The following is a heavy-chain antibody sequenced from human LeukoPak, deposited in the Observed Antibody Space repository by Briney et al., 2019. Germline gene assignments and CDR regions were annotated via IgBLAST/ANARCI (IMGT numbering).Heavy chain of an antibody. CDR1: GFTFSSYR. CDR3: ARLFTMIVDDPFDY. D-gene: IGHD3-22*01. J-gene: IGHJ4*02. CDR2: ISSSSSYI. V-gene: IGHV3-21*01. Sequence: GGSLRLSCAASGFTFSSYRMNWVRQAPGKGLEWVSSISSSSSYIYYADSVKGRFTISRDNAKNSLYLQMNSLRAEDTAVYYCARLFTMIVDDPFDYWGQGTLVTVSS.